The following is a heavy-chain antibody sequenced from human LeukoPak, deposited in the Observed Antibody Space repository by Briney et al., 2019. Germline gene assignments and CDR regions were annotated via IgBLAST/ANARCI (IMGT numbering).Heavy chain of an antibody. Sequence: GRSLRLSCVASGFTFSNNGMHWVRQAPGKGLEWVALISFDGSTKYYGDTVKGRFTISRDNSKNTLYLQMNSLRAEDTAVYYCAKDCYSSTCLDFWGQGTLVTVSS. V-gene: IGHV3-30*18. J-gene: IGHJ4*02. D-gene: IGHD6-13*01. CDR2: ISFDGSTK. CDR3: AKDCYSSTCLDF. CDR1: GFTFSNNG.